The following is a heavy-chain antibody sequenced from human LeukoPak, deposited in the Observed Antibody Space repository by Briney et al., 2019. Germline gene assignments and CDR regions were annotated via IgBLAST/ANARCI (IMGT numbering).Heavy chain of an antibody. D-gene: IGHD4-17*01. Sequence: GGSLRLSCAASGFTVSSNYMSWVRQAPGKGLEWVSVIYSGGSTYYADSVKGRFTISRDNSKNTLYLQMNSLRAEDTAVYYCAKEPYAYGQYYFDYRGQGTLVTVSS. V-gene: IGHV3-53*01. J-gene: IGHJ4*02. CDR2: IYSGGST. CDR3: AKEPYAYGQYYFDY. CDR1: GFTVSSNY.